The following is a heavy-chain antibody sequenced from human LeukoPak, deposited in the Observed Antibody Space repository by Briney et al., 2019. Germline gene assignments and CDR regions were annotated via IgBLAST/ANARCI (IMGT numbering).Heavy chain of an antibody. V-gene: IGHV3-30*18. J-gene: IGHJ4*02. CDR2: IPYDGSNK. Sequence: PGGSLRLSCAASGFTFSSYGMHWVRQAPGKGLEWVAVIPYDGSNKYYADSVKGRFTISRDNSKNTLCLQMNSLRAEDTAVYYCAKDGKYYGSAPEDYWGQGTLVTVSS. CDR1: GFTFSSYG. CDR3: AKDGKYYGSAPEDY. D-gene: IGHD3-10*01.